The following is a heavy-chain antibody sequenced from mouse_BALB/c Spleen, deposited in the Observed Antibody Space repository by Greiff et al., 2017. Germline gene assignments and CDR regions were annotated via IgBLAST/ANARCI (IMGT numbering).Heavy chain of an antibody. Sequence: EVKLMESGGGLVKPGGSLKLSCAASGFTFSSYAMSWVRQTPEKRLEWVASISSGGSTYYPDSVKGRFTISRDNARNILYLQMSSLRSEDTAMYYCARVDGYYVNFDYWGQGTTLTVSS. CDR3: ARVDGYYVNFDY. J-gene: IGHJ2*01. CDR1: GFTFSSYA. D-gene: IGHD2-3*01. CDR2: ISSGGST. V-gene: IGHV5-6-5*01.